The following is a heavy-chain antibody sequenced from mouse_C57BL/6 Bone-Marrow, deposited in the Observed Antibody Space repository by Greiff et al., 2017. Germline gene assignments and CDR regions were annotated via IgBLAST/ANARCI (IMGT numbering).Heavy chain of an antibody. Sequence: VHLVESGAELARPGASVKLSCKASGYTFTSYGISWVKQRTGQGLEWIGEIYPRSGNTYYNEKFKGKATLTADKSSSTAYMELRRLTSEDSAVYLCARGGYDYDGFAYWGRGTLVTVTA. CDR3: ARGGYDYDGFAY. D-gene: IGHD2-4*01. V-gene: IGHV1-81*01. J-gene: IGHJ3*01. CDR2: IYPRSGNT. CDR1: GYTFTSYG.